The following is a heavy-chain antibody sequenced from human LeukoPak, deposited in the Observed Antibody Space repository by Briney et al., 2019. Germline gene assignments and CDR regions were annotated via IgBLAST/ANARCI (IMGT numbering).Heavy chain of an antibody. Sequence: PGGSLRLSCAASGFTFSNYAMSWVRQAPEKGLEWVSGITGGGVSTFYTDSVKGRFTISRDNSKNTLYLQMNSLRVEDTAIYYCARKYCSGGTCYFAFDFWGQGTMVTVSS. J-gene: IGHJ3*01. D-gene: IGHD2-15*01. CDR3: ARKYCSGGTCYFAFDF. CDR2: ITGGGVST. V-gene: IGHV3-23*01. CDR1: GFTFSNYA.